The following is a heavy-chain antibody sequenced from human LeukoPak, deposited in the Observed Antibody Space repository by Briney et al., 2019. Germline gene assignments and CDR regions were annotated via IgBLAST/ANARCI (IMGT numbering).Heavy chain of an antibody. J-gene: IGHJ5*02. CDR1: GFTFTSYD. V-gene: IGHV1-8*01. Sequence: ASVSVSFTASGFTFTSYDINWVRQARGQGLEWMGWMNPNNGNTGYAQKFQGRVTMTRDTSISTAYMELRGLRSEDTAVYYCVRDAEGAAISVNYWFDPWGQGTLVTVSS. CDR2: MNPNNGNT. CDR3: VRDAEGAAISVNYWFDP. D-gene: IGHD2-2*02.